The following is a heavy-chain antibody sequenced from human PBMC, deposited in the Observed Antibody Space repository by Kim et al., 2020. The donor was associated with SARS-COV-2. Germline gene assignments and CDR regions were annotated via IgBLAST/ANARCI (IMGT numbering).Heavy chain of an antibody. CDR3: ARDERTRTDY. V-gene: IGHV1-18*01. Sequence: NTNYAQKLQGRVTMTTDTSTSTAYMELRSLRSDDTAVYYCARDERTRTDYWGQGTLVTVSS. CDR2: NT. J-gene: IGHJ4*02.